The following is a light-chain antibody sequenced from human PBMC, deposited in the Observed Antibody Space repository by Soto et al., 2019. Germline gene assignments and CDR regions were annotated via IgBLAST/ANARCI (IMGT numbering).Light chain of an antibody. CDR2: TAS. J-gene: IGKJ3*01. CDR3: QQAASFPFT. CDR1: QPIKTW. Sequence: DIQLPQSPASVSAAVGDRINISCRASQPIKTWLAWYQQKPGKGPKLLIYTASTLETGVPSRFSGSGSGTDFTLTISSLQPEDAAIYSCQQAASFPFTFGPGAKV. V-gene: IGKV1-12*02.